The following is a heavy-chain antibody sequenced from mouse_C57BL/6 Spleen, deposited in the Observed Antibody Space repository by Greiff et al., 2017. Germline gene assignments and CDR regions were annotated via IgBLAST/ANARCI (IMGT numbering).Heavy chain of an antibody. J-gene: IGHJ3*01. V-gene: IGHV1-53*01. CDR1: GYTFTSYW. Sequence: VQLQQPGTELVKPGASVKLSCKASGYTFTSYWMHWVKQRPGQGLEWIGNINPSNGGTNYNEKLKSKATLTVDKSSSTAYMQLSSLTSEDSAVYYCARENYGNYPAWFAYWGQGTLVTVSA. CDR2: INPSNGGT. CDR3: ARENYGNYPAWFAY. D-gene: IGHD2-1*01.